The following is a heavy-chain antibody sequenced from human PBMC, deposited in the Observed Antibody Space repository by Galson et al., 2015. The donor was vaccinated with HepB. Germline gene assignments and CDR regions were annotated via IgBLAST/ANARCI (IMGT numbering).Heavy chain of an antibody. CDR3: ARDSRGGEFGFDP. V-gene: IGHV1-69*10. CDR1: GGTFSTYS. J-gene: IGHJ5*02. Sequence: SVKVYCKASGGTFSTYSITWVRQAPGQGLEWMGGITPMTGITSFAQNFQGRVTFTADKSTNTAYMELRSLKSEDTAVYYCARDSRGGEFGFDPWGQGTLVTVSS. CDR2: ITPMTGIT. D-gene: IGHD3-16*01.